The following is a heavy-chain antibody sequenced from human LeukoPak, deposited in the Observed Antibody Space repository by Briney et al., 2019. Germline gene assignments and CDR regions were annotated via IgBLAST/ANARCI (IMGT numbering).Heavy chain of an antibody. Sequence: ASETLSLTCTVSGGSISTYYWSWIRQPPGKGLEWLGYIYYSGSTNYNPSLKSRVTISVDTSKNQFSLKLSSVTAADTAVYYCARRAATAARYFDYWGQGTLVTVSS. CDR3: ARRAATAARYFDY. D-gene: IGHD2-15*01. CDR2: IYYSGST. J-gene: IGHJ4*02. CDR1: GGSISTYY. V-gene: IGHV4-59*08.